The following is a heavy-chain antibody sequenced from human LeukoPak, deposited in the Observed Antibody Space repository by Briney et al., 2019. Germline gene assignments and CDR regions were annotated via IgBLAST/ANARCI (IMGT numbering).Heavy chain of an antibody. Sequence: GGSLRLSCAASGFTFSSHGMNWVRQAPGKGLEWVSGISPNGVITYYADSVKGRFTISRDNSKGTVYLQMNSLRAEDMAVYYCARVVDYYDSSGYSPLGYWGQGTLVTVSS. CDR2: ISPNGVIT. D-gene: IGHD3-22*01. V-gene: IGHV3-23*01. CDR3: ARVVDYYDSSGYSPLGY. J-gene: IGHJ4*02. CDR1: GFTFSSHG.